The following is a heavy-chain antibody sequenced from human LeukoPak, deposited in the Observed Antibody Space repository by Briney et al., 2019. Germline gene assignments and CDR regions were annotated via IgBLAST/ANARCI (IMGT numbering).Heavy chain of an antibody. J-gene: IGHJ4*02. CDR3: ARAHVDIVATIGSKNYFDY. Sequence: SETLSLTCAVYGGSFSGYYWSWIRQPPGKGLEWIGEINHNGSTNYNPSLKSRVTISVDTSKNQFSLKLSSVTAADTAVYYCARAHVDIVATIGSKNYFDYWGQGTLVTVSS. V-gene: IGHV4-34*01. CDR2: INHNGST. CDR1: GGSFSGYY. D-gene: IGHD5-12*01.